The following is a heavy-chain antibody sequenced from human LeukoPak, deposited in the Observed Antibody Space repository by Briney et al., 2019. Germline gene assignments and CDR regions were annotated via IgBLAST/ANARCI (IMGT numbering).Heavy chain of an antibody. D-gene: IGHD2-15*01. J-gene: IGHJ4*02. CDR1: GGSISNYY. Sequence: PSETLSLTCNVSGGSISNYYWSWIRQPPGKGLEWIGYMYHTGHTMYNSSLKSRVTMSLDTSKNHFSQRLSSVTAADTAVYYCARHPFATPFDYWGPGTLVTVSS. CDR3: ARHPFATPFDY. CDR2: MYHTGHT. V-gene: IGHV4-59*08.